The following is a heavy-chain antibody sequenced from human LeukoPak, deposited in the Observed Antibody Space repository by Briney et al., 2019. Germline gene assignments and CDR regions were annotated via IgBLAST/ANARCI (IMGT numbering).Heavy chain of an antibody. V-gene: IGHV4-31*03. CDR3: ARHVPSSIAAAGAYYFDY. D-gene: IGHD6-13*01. Sequence: SQTLSLTCTASGGPISRGGNYWSWIRQHPGKGLEWIGYIYYSGSTYYNPSLKSRVTISVDTSKNQFSLKLSSVTAADTAVYYCARHVPSSIAAAGAYYFDYWGQGNLVTVSS. J-gene: IGHJ4*02. CDR1: GGPISRGGNY. CDR2: IYYSGST.